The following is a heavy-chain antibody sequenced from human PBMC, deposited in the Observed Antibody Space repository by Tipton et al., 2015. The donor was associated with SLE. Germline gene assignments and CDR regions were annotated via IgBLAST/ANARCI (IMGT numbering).Heavy chain of an antibody. V-gene: IGHV4-59*01. CDR3: ARGNPSLFDY. J-gene: IGHJ4*02. CDR1: GGSISSYY. Sequence: TLSLTCTVSGGSISSYYWRWIRQPPGKGLEWIGYIHYSGSTNYNPSLKSRVTIPVDTSKNQFSLKLSSVTAADTAVYYCARGNPSLFDYWGQGTLVTVSS. D-gene: IGHD1-14*01. CDR2: IHYSGST.